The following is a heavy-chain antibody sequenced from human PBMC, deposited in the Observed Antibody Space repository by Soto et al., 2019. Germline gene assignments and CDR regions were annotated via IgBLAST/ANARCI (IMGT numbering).Heavy chain of an antibody. Sequence: GESLKISCKGSGYSFTSYWIGWVRQTPGKGLEWMGIIYPGDSDTRYSPSFQGQVTISADKSISTAYLQWSSLKASDTAMYYCARTSAAGKYYYGMDVWGQGTTVTVSS. CDR1: GYSFTSYW. J-gene: IGHJ6*02. CDR2: IYPGDSDT. D-gene: IGHD6-13*01. V-gene: IGHV5-51*01. CDR3: ARTSAAGKYYYGMDV.